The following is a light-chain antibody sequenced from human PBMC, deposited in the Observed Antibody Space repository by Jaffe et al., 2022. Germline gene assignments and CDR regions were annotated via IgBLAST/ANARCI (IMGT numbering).Light chain of an antibody. CDR2: GAS. CDR1: QSVDSNY. V-gene: IGKV3-20*01. Sequence: EIVLTQSPGTLSLSLGEGVTLYCRASQSVDSNYLAWYQQKPGQAPRLLILGASSRATGIPDRFTASGSGTDFTLTISRLEPEDFAMYYCQQYGSSLPTFGQGTKLEIK. J-gene: IGKJ2*01. CDR3: QQYGSSLPT.